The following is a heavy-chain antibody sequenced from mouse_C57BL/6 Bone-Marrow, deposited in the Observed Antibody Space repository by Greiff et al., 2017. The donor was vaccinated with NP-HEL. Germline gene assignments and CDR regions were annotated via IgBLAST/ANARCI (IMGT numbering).Heavy chain of an antibody. CDR3: ATLFITTVASIPGY. CDR1: GYTFTGYW. Sequence: VQLQQSGAELMKPGASVKLSCKATGYTFTGYWIEWVKQRPGHGLEWIGEILPGSGSTNYNEKFKDKATFTADTSSNTAYMQLSSLTTEDSAIYYCATLFITTVASIPGYWGQGTTLTVSS. J-gene: IGHJ2*01. V-gene: IGHV1-9*01. CDR2: ILPGSGST. D-gene: IGHD1-1*01.